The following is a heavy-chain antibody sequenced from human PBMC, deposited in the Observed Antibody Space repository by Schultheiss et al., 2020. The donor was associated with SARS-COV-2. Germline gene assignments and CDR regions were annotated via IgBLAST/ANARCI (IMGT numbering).Heavy chain of an antibody. CDR1: GGSISSSSYY. J-gene: IGHJ3*02. Sequence: SQTLSLTCTVSGGSISSSSYYWGWIRQPPGKGLEWIGSIYYSGSTNYNPSLKSRVTISVDTSKNQFSLKLSSVTAADTAVYYCARPEGPRADAFDIWGQGTMVTVSS. V-gene: IGHV4-39*01. CDR2: IYYSGST. CDR3: ARPEGPRADAFDI.